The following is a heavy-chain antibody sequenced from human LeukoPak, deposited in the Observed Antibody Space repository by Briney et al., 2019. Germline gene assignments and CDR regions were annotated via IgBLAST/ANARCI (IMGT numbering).Heavy chain of an antibody. Sequence: ASVKVSCKASGYTFTGYYMHWVRQAPGQGLEWMGRINPNSGGTNYAQKFQGRVTMTRDTSISTAYMELSRLRSDDTAMYYCARNRDGYNYMDVWGKGTTVTVSS. D-gene: IGHD5-24*01. V-gene: IGHV1-2*06. CDR2: INPNSGGT. CDR1: GYTFTGYY. J-gene: IGHJ6*03. CDR3: ARNRDGYNYMDV.